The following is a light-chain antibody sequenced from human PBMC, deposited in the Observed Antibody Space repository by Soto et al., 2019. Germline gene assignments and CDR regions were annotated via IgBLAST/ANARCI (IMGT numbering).Light chain of an antibody. CDR1: QSGSGY. J-gene: IGKJ5*01. CDR3: QQRYNWPIT. V-gene: IGKV3-11*01. CDR2: ADS. Sequence: EIVLTQFPGTLSLSPGERAARSCRASQSGSGYIGWYQQKPGQAPRLLIYADSNRATGIPARFSGSGSGTDFTLTISSLEPEDFSVYYCQQRYNWPITFGQGTRLEIK.